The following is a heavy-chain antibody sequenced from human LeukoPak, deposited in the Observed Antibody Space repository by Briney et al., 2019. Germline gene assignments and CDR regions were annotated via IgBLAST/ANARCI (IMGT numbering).Heavy chain of an antibody. CDR1: ADSFSSHY. CDR2: ISYIGST. V-gene: IGHV4-59*11. J-gene: IGHJ3*02. D-gene: IGHD4-17*01. CDR3: ARDLVTVTKGFDI. Sequence: KTSETLSLTCAVFADSFSSHYWTWIRQPPGKGLEWIGYISYIGSTNYNPSLKSRVTISIDTSKNQFSLKLSSVTAANTAVYYCARDLVTVTKGFDIWGQGTMVSVSS.